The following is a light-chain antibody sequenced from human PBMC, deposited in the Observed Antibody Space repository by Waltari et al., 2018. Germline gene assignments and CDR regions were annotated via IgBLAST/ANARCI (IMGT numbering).Light chain of an antibody. V-gene: IGLV4-69*02. Sequence: QLVLTQSPSASASLGASVKLTCTLDSGHSTNIVAWLQQHPEKGPRYLMKVTSDGSHTKGDDIHDHFSSSSSGAERYLTISSVQSEDEAGYYCETGGHGTWVFGGGTKLTVL. CDR1: SGHSTNI. CDR2: VTSDGSH. CDR3: ETGGHGTWV. J-gene: IGLJ3*02.